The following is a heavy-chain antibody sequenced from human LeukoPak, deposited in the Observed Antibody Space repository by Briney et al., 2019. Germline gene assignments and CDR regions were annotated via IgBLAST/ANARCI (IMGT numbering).Heavy chain of an antibody. CDR3: ARSSGYFWPLDY. CDR2: IYYSGST. Sequence: SETLSLTCTVSGGSISSSSYYWGWIRQPPGKGLEWIGSIYYSGSTNYNPSLKSRVTISVDTSKNQFSLKLSSVTAADTAVYYCARSSGYFWPLDYWGQGTLVTVSS. J-gene: IGHJ4*02. V-gene: IGHV4-39*07. CDR1: GGSISSSSYY. D-gene: IGHD6-13*01.